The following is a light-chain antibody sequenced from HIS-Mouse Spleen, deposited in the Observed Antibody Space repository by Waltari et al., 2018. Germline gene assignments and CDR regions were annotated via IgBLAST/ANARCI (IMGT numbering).Light chain of an antibody. Sequence: EIVLTQSPATLSLSPGERATLSCRASQSVSSYLAWYQPKPGQAPRRLFYDASNRATGIPARFSGSGSGTDFTLTISSLEPEDFAVYYCQQRSNWPPRVTFGQGTRLEIK. CDR3: QQRSNWPPRVT. V-gene: IGKV3-11*01. J-gene: IGKJ5*01. CDR2: DAS. CDR1: QSVSSY.